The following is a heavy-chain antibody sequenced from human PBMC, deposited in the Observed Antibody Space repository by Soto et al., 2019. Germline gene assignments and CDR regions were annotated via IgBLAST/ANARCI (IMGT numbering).Heavy chain of an antibody. Sequence: SETLSLTCTVSGGSISSYYWSWIRQPPGKGLEWIGYIYYSGSTSYNPSLKSRVTISVDTSKNQFSLKLSSVTAADTAVYYCARTMVRGVPGLDYWGQGTLVTVSS. D-gene: IGHD3-10*01. V-gene: IGHV4-59*08. J-gene: IGHJ4*02. CDR1: GGSISSYY. CDR3: ARTMVRGVPGLDY. CDR2: IYYSGST.